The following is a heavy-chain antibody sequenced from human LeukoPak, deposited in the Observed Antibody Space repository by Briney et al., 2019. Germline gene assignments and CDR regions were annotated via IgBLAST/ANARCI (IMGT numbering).Heavy chain of an antibody. V-gene: IGHV3-23*01. Sequence: PGGSLRLSCAASGFTFSNYGVSRVRQAPGKGLEWVSTISGSGSATYNAGSVKGRFTTSRDNSNNTLYLQMNSLRAEDTAVYYCAKTEAPAAIRAGSDYWGQGTLVTVSS. CDR2: ISGSGSAT. CDR3: AKTEAPAAIRAGSDY. CDR1: GFTFSNYG. D-gene: IGHD2-2*02. J-gene: IGHJ4*02.